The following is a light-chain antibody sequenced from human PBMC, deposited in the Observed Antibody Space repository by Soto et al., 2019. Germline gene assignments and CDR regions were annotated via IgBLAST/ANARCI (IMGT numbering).Light chain of an antibody. CDR3: QQYNSYRT. Sequence: DIQMTQSPSTLSASVGDRVTITCRASQSVSTSLAWYQQNPGKAPKLLIYQAFSLESGVPSRFSGSGSGTEFTLTISSLQPDDFATYYCQQYNSYRTFGQGTKV. V-gene: IGKV1-5*03. CDR1: QSVSTS. CDR2: QAF. J-gene: IGKJ1*01.